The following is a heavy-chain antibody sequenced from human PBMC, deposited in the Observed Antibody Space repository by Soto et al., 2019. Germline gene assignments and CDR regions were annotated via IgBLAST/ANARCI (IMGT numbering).Heavy chain of an antibody. J-gene: IGHJ6*02. CDR3: ARVRIRRGITMTVRGGGMDV. V-gene: IGHV1-18*04. CDR2: ISAYNGNT. CDR1: GYTFTSYG. Sequence: ASVKVSCKASGYTFTSYGISWVRQAPGQGLEWMGWISAYNGNTNYAQKLQGRVTMTTDTSTSTAYMELRSLRSDDTAVYYCARVRIRRGITMTVRGGGMDVWGQGTTVTVSS. D-gene: IGHD3-22*01.